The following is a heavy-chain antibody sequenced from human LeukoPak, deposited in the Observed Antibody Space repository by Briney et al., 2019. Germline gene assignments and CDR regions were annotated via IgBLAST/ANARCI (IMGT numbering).Heavy chain of an antibody. Sequence: SETLSLTCTVSGGSISSDAYYWDWIRQPPGKGLEWIGRIYYSGGTFYTPSLKSRVSMSVDTSKNKFSLQLRSVTAADTAVYYCVREPKPSSYYFDSWGQGTLVTVSS. D-gene: IGHD2-2*01. CDR3: VREPKPSSYYFDS. CDR2: IYYSGGT. CDR1: GGSISSDAYY. V-gene: IGHV4-39*07. J-gene: IGHJ4*02.